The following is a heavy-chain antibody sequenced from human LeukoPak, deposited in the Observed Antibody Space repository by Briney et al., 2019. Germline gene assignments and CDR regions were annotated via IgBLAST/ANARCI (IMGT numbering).Heavy chain of an antibody. CDR2: ISGSGGST. V-gene: IGHV3-23*01. J-gene: IGHJ3*02. CDR3: VRDNDDYKDDDFVYAFDI. D-gene: IGHD4-17*01. CDR1: GFTFSSYA. Sequence: PGGSLRLSCAASGFTFSSYAMSWVRQAPGKGLEWVSAISGSGGSTYYADSVRGRFTISRDNAKNSLYLQMNSLRDEDTAVYYCVRDNDDYKDDDFVYAFDIWGQGTMVTVSS.